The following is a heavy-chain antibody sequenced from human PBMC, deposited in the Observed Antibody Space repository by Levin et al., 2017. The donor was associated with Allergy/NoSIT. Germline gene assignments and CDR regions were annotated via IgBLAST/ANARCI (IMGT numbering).Heavy chain of an antibody. J-gene: IGHJ2*01. D-gene: IGHD1-7*01. Sequence: GGSLRLSCAASGFTFSSYDMHWVRQATGKGLEWVSAIGTAGDTYYPGSVKGRFTISRENAKNSLYLQMNSLRAGDTAVYYCARGSLTGTLRLWYFDLWGRGTLVTVSS. CDR1: GFTFSSYD. CDR3: ARGSLTGTLRLWYFDL. CDR2: IGTAGDT. V-gene: IGHV3-13*01.